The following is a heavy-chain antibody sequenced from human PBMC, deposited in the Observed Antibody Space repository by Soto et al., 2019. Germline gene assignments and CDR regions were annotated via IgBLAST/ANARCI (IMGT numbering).Heavy chain of an antibody. CDR2: LTGSSSNI. Sequence: EVQLLESGGGLVQPGGSRRLSCAASGFSFRNYAMSWVRQAPGKGREGISTLTGSSSNIYYADSVKGRFAISRDNSRNTLYLQMNSLTAEDTAVYYCANGRATYGLLTHDYWGQGTLVTVSS. V-gene: IGHV3-23*01. D-gene: IGHD3-10*01. CDR3: ANGRATYGLLTHDY. CDR1: GFSFRNYA. J-gene: IGHJ4*02.